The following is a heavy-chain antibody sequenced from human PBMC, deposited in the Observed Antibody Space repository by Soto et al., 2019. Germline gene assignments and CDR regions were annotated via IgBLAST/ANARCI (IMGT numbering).Heavy chain of an antibody. Sequence: QVQLVQSGAEVKKPGASVKVSCKASGYTFTSYGISWVRQAPGQGLEWMGWISAYNGNTNYAQKLQGRVTMTTDTSTRTAYMELRSLRSDDTAVYYCARDIAVAGIRYNWFDPWGQGTLVTVSS. CDR2: ISAYNGNT. D-gene: IGHD6-19*01. CDR3: ARDIAVAGIRYNWFDP. CDR1: GYTFTSYG. V-gene: IGHV1-18*01. J-gene: IGHJ5*02.